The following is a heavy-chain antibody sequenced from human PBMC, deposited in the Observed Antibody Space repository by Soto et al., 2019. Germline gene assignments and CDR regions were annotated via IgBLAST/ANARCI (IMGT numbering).Heavy chain of an antibody. CDR3: ARVYRDFPDY. CDR1: GFTFSSYG. CDR2: IWYDGSNK. J-gene: IGHJ4*02. V-gene: IGHV3-33*01. D-gene: IGHD3-9*01. Sequence: QVQLVESGGGVVQPGRSLRLSCAASGFTFSSYGMHWVRQAPGKGLAWVAVIWYDGSNKYYADSVKGRFTISRDNSKNTLYLQMNSLRAEDTAVYYCARVYRDFPDYWGQGTLVTVSS.